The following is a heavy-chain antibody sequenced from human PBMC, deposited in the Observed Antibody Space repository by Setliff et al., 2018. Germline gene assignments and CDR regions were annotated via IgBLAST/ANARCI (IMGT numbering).Heavy chain of an antibody. D-gene: IGHD6-6*01. J-gene: IGHJ5*02. CDR2: INPKRGYT. CDR1: GYTFTNYG. V-gene: IGHV1-8*02. CDR3: ARSVEKGLESWFDP. Sequence: GASVKVSCKASGYTFTNYGINWVRQAPGQGLEWMGWINPKRGYTGYVQKFQGRVSMTTNTSISTVYMELNSLRSDDTAVYYCARSVEKGLESWFDPWGQGTLVTVSS.